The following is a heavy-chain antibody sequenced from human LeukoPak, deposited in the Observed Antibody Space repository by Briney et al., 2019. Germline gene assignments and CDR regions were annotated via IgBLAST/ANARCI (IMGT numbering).Heavy chain of an antibody. D-gene: IGHD6-19*01. CDR3: AKTYSSGWPPALYYFDY. CDR2: ISGSGGST. J-gene: IGHJ4*02. V-gene: IGHV3-23*01. Sequence: GGSLRLSCAASGFTFSSYAMSWVRQALGKGLEWVSAISGSGGSTYYADSVKGRFTISRDNSKNTLYLQMNSLRAEDTAVYCCAKTYSSGWPPALYYFDYWGQGTLVTVSS. CDR1: GFTFSSYA.